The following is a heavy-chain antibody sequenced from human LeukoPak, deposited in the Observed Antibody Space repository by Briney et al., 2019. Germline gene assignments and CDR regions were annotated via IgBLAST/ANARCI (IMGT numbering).Heavy chain of an antibody. V-gene: IGHV3-23*01. CDR1: GFTFSSYA. J-gene: IGHJ4*02. CDR2: VSGSGGST. CDR3: AKDLDIVATITGN. D-gene: IGHD5-12*01. Sequence: GGSLRLSCAAPGFTFSSYAMSWVRQAPGKGLEWVSGVSGSGGSTYYADSVKGRFTISRDNSKNTLYLQMNSLRAEDTAVYYCAKDLDIVATITGNWGQGTLVTVSS.